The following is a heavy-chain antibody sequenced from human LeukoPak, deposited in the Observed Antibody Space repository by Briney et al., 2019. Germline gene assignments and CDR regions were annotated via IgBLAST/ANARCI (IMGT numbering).Heavy chain of an antibody. J-gene: IGHJ4*02. CDR3: ARDQYYYDSSGYLFDY. V-gene: IGHV4-4*07. CDR2: IFGDGSA. Sequence: SETLSLTCNVSGGSINNYYWNWIRQPAGKGLEWIGRIFGDGSANYNPSLKSRVTMSVDTSKNQFSLKLISLTAADTAVYYCARDQYYYDSSGYLFDYWGQGTLVTVSS. D-gene: IGHD3-22*01. CDR1: GGSINNYY.